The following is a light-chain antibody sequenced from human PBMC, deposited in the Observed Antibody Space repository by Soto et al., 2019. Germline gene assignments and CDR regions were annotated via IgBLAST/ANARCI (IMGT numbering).Light chain of an antibody. CDR1: QSISNY. CDR2: GAS. J-gene: IGKJ1*01. CDR3: QQSYSSSWT. Sequence: DIQMTQSPSSLSASVGDRVTITCRASQSISNYLNWYQHKPGKAPKVLIYGASNLQSGVPSRFSGSGSGTDFTLTISSLQREDFAAYFCQQSYSSSWTFGPGTKVAIK. V-gene: IGKV1-39*01.